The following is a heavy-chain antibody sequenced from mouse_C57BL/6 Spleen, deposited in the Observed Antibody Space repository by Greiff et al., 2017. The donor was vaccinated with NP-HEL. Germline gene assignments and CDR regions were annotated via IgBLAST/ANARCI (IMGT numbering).Heavy chain of an antibody. CDR3: ARKGSLPGAMDY. J-gene: IGHJ4*01. Sequence: VQLQQPGAELVMPGASVKLSCKASGYTFTSYWMHWVKQRPGQGLEWIGEIDPSDSYTNYNQKFKGKSTLTVDKSSSTAYMQLSSLTSEDSAVYYCARKGSLPGAMDYWGQGTSVTVSS. CDR2: IDPSDSYT. CDR1: GYTFTSYW. D-gene: IGHD2-1*01. V-gene: IGHV1-69*01.